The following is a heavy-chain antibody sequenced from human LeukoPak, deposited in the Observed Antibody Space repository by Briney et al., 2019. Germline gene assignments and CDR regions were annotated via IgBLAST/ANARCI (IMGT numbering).Heavy chain of an antibody. CDR1: GYTLTELS. D-gene: IGHD6-13*01. CDR3: ATDLMGRSWLPTFDY. V-gene: IGHV1-24*01. CDR2: FDPEDGET. J-gene: IGHJ4*02. Sequence: ASVKVSCKVSGYTLTELSMHWVRQAPGKGLEWMGGFDPEDGETIYAQKFQGRVTMTEGTSTDTASMELSSLRSEDPAVYYCATDLMGRSWLPTFDYWGQGTLVTVSS.